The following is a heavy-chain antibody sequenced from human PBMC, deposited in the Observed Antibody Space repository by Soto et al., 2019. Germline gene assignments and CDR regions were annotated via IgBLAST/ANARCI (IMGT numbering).Heavy chain of an antibody. CDR1: GFTFSSYG. CDR2: ISYDGSNK. D-gene: IGHD6-25*01. Sequence: QVQLVESGGGVVQPGRSLRLSCAASGFTFSSYGMHWVRQAPGKGLEWVAVISYDGSNKYYADSVKGRFTISRDNSTNTLYLQMNCLRAEVTSAYFYAKEAPAGPSFQHWGQGTLVTVSS. CDR3: AKEAPAGPSFQH. J-gene: IGHJ1*01. V-gene: IGHV3-30*18.